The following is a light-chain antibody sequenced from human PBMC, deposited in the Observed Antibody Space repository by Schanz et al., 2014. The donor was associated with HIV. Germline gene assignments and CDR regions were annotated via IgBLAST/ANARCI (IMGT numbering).Light chain of an antibody. Sequence: EIVMTQSPATLSVSPGERATLSCRASQSVSSNLAWYQQKPGRAPRLLIYGASTRATGIPARFSGSGSGTAFTLTISSLEPEDFAVHYCQKYDISPPWTFGQGTKVEIK. V-gene: IGKV3-15*01. CDR3: QKYDISPPWT. CDR1: QSVSSN. CDR2: GAS. J-gene: IGKJ1*01.